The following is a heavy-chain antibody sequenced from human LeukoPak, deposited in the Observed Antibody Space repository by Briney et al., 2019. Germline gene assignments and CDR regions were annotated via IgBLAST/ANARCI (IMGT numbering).Heavy chain of an antibody. CDR1: GSTFTSYA. CDR3: ARDGGCSGGSCYGY. D-gene: IGHD2-15*01. CDR2: FNAGNGNT. Sequence: ASVKVSCTASGSTFTSYAMHWVRRAPGHRLEWMGWFNAGNGNTKYSQKFQGRVTITRDTSASTAYMELSSLRSEDTAVYYCARDGGCSGGSCYGYWGQGTLVTVSS. V-gene: IGHV1-3*01. J-gene: IGHJ4*02.